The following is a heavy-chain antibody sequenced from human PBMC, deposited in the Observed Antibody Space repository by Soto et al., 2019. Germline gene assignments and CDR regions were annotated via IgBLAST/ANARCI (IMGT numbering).Heavy chain of an antibody. Sequence: GGSLRLSCAAAGFTFSTYAMNWVRQAPGKGLEWVSAISESGSNTYYADSVKGRFTISRDNSKNTLYLQMNSLRAEDTAVYYCAKDLGSSIAARFVFFDHWGQGTLVTVS. D-gene: IGHD6-6*01. CDR2: ISESGSNT. J-gene: IGHJ4*01. CDR1: GFTFSTYA. CDR3: AKDLGSSIAARFVFFDH. V-gene: IGHV3-23*01.